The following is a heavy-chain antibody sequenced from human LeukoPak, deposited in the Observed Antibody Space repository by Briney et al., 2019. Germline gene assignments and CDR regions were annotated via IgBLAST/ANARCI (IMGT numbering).Heavy chain of an antibody. J-gene: IGHJ4*02. Sequence: GGSLGLSCAASGFTFSNAWMSWVRQAPGKGLEWVAVINQHADTKYYVDSVKGRFTISRDNAKNSLYLQMNSLRAEDTAVYYCVRGTGFITDYWGPGTPVTVSS. CDR2: INQHADTK. CDR3: VRGTGFITDY. V-gene: IGHV3-7*01. CDR1: GFTFSNAW. D-gene: IGHD2-8*02.